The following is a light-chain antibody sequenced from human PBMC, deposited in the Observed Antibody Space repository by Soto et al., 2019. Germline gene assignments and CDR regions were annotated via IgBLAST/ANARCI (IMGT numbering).Light chain of an antibody. CDR3: QQRSNWPPIT. Sequence: EIGLTQSPGTLSLSPGERATLSCRASQSVSSSYLVWHQQKPGQAPRLLIYAASRRATGIPARFSGSGSGTDFTLTISSLEPEDFAVYYCQQRSNWPPITFGQGTRLEIK. J-gene: IGKJ5*01. CDR2: AAS. V-gene: IGKV3D-20*02. CDR1: QSVSSSY.